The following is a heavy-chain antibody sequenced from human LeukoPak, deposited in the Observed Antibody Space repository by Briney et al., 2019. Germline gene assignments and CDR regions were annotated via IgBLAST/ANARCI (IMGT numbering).Heavy chain of an antibody. CDR2: ISPDGSTK. D-gene: IGHD6-13*01. V-gene: IGHV3-7*03. Sequence: GGSLRLSCAASGFTFSRSWMSWVRQPPGKGLEWVANISPDGSTKYHMDSVKGRFTISRDNAKDSLYLEMSGLRDDDTAMYYCATGASGSWDFGGQGTLVTVSS. J-gene: IGHJ4*02. CDR3: ATGASGSWDF. CDR1: GFTFSRSW.